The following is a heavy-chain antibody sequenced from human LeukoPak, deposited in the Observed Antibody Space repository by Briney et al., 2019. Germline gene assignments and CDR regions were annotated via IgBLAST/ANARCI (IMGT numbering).Heavy chain of an antibody. Sequence: GGSLLLSCAASGFTFSSYAMSWVRQAPGKGLGGVSAISGSGGSTYYADSVKGRFTISRDNSKNTLYLQMNSLRAEDTAVYYCATSRREVGGSVPYYFDYWGQGTLVTVSS. J-gene: IGHJ4*02. D-gene: IGHD3-16*01. CDR3: ATSRREVGGSVPYYFDY. V-gene: IGHV3-23*01. CDR1: GFTFSSYA. CDR2: ISGSGGST.